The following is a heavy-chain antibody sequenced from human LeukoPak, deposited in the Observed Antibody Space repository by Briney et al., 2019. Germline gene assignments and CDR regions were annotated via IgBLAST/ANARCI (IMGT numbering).Heavy chain of an antibody. V-gene: IGHV4-61*01. D-gene: IGHD3-3*01. CDR1: GGSVGSGSYY. CDR2: IYYSGST. CDR3: ARGGYDFWSGYRAFDY. Sequence: SETLSLTCTVSGGSVGSGSYYWSWIRQPPGKGLEWIGYIYYSGSTNYNPSLKSRVTISVDTSKNQFSLKLSSVTAADTAVYYCARGGYDFWSGYRAFDYWGQGTLVTVSS. J-gene: IGHJ4*02.